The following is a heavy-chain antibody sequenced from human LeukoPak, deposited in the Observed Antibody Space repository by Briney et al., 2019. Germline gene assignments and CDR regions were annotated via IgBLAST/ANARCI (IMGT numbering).Heavy chain of an antibody. CDR1: GYTFTTYA. CDR2: INAANGNT. V-gene: IGHV1-3*01. D-gene: IGHD5-12*01. Sequence: AASVKVSCKASGYTFTTYAMHWVRQSPGQRLEWMGWINAANGNTKYSQGFQGRVTFTRDTSASTAYMELSSLRSEDTAVFYCARSIGYSADEFDYWGQGTLVTVSS. J-gene: IGHJ4*02. CDR3: ARSIGYSADEFDY.